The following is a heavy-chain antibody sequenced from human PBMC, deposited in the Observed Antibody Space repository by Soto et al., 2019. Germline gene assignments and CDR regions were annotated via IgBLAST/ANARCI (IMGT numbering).Heavy chain of an antibody. CDR1: GFTFSSYD. CDR3: ARGDSYGYSFDY. Sequence: GGSLRLSCAASGFTFSSYDMHSVRQAPGKGLEWVSYISSSGSTIYYAASVKGRFTISRDNAKNSLYLQMNSLRAEDTAVYYCARGDSYGYSFDYWGQGTLVTVSS. V-gene: IGHV3-48*03. CDR2: ISSSGSTI. D-gene: IGHD5-18*01. J-gene: IGHJ4*02.